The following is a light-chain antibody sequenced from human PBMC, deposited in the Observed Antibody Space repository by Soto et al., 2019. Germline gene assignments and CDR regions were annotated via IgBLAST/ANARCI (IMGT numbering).Light chain of an antibody. CDR3: VLYMGSGIWV. CDR2: NTN. V-gene: IGLV8-61*01. CDR1: SGSVSTSYY. J-gene: IGLJ3*02. Sequence: QTVVTQEPSFSVSPGRTVTLTCGLTSGSVSTSYYPSWYQQTPGQAPRTLIYNTNTRSSGVPDRFSGSILGNKVALTITGAQADDESDYYCVLYMGSGIWVFGGGTKLTVL.